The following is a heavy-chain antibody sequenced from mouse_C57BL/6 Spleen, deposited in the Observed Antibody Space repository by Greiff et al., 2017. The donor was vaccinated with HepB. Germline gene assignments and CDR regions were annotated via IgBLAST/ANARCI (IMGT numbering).Heavy chain of an antibody. CDR2: IRNKANGYTT. CDR3: ASPDYYGSSAWFAY. CDR1: GFTFTDYY. J-gene: IGHJ3*01. V-gene: IGHV7-3*01. Sequence: EVKLVESGGGLVQPGGSLSLSCAASGFTFTDYYMSWVRQPPGKALEWLGFIRNKANGYTTEYSASVKGRFTISRDNSQSILYLQMNALRAEDSATYYCASPDYYGSSAWFAYWGQGTLVTVSA. D-gene: IGHD1-1*01.